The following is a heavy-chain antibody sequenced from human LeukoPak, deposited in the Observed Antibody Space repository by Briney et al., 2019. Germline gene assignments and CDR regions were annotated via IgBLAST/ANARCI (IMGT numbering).Heavy chain of an antibody. Sequence: PGGSLRLSCAASGFTVSNKYMTWVRQAPGKGLEWVSLIYSDGRTYYADSVKGRCTISRDNSKNTLYLQMNSLRVEDTAVYYCARVQSDHFTSGAFDVWGQGTMVTVSS. V-gene: IGHV3-53*01. CDR1: GFTVSNKY. J-gene: IGHJ3*01. CDR3: ARVQSDHFTSGAFDV. CDR2: IYSDGRT. D-gene: IGHD3-3*02.